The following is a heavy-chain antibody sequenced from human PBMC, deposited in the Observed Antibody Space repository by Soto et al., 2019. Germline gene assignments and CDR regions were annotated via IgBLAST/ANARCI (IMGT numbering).Heavy chain of an antibody. V-gene: IGHV1-69*08. CDR2: IIPILGIA. CDR1: GGTFSSYT. J-gene: IGHJ5*02. CDR3: ARDTSGWYSAQPGNWFDP. D-gene: IGHD6-19*01. Sequence: QVQLVQSGAEVKKPGSSVKVSCKASGGTFSSYTISWVRQTPGQGLEWMGRIIPILGIANYAQKFQGRVTITADKSTSTAYMELSSLRSEDTAVYYCARDTSGWYSAQPGNWFDPWGQGPLVTVSS.